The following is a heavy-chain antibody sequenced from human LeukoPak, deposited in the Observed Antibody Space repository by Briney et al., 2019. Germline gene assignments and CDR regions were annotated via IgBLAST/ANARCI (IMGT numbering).Heavy chain of an antibody. CDR2: IIPIFGTA. CDR1: GGTFSSYA. V-gene: IGHV1-69*13. Sequence: ASVKVSCKASGGTFSSYAISWVRQAPGQGLEWMGGIIPIFGTANYAQKFQGRVTITADESTSTAYMELSSLRSEGTAVYYCARDMAGTTGTGNDAFDIWGQGTMVTVSS. CDR3: ARDMAGTTGTGNDAFDI. D-gene: IGHD1-1*01. J-gene: IGHJ3*02.